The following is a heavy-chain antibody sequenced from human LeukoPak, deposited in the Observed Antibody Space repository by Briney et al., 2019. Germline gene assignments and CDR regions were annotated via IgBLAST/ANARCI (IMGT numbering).Heavy chain of an antibody. CDR1: GFTFSSYW. J-gene: IGHJ5*02. CDR3: ARTGIAARPTVWFDP. Sequence: GGSLRLSCAASGFTFSSYWMHWVRQASGKGLVWVSHINSDGSSTNYADSVKGRFTISRDNAKNTLYLQMNSLRAEDTAVYYCARTGIAARPTVWFDPWGQGTLVTVSS. CDR2: INSDGSST. V-gene: IGHV3-74*01. D-gene: IGHD6-6*01.